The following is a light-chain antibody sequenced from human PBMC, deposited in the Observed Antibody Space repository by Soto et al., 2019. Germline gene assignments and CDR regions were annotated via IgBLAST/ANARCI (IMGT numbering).Light chain of an antibody. Sequence: QSALTQPASVSGSPGQSITISCTGTSSDVGDYNSVSWYQQHPGKAPKLMIYDVSNRPSGVSDRFSGSKSGSTASLTISGLQAEDEADYYCSSYTTGSTVVFGGGTKLTVL. CDR1: SSDVGDYNS. CDR2: DVS. CDR3: SSYTTGSTVV. J-gene: IGLJ3*02. V-gene: IGLV2-14*01.